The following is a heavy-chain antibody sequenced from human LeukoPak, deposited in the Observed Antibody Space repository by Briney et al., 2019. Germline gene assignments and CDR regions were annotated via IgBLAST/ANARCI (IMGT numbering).Heavy chain of an antibody. CDR1: GDSTSSDRYY. Sequence: NPSETLSLTCTVSGDSTSSDRYYGGWVRQPPGKGLEWIGNIHYSGSTYYNPSLKSRVTMSVDTSKNQFFLKLNSVTAADTAVYYCARGRPYSGGYHLDYWGQGTLVTVSA. CDR2: IHYSGST. CDR3: ARGRPYSGGYHLDY. J-gene: IGHJ4*02. D-gene: IGHD1-26*01. V-gene: IGHV4-39*02.